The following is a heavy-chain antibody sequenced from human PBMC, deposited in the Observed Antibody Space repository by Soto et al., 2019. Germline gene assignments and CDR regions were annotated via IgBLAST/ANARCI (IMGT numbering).Heavy chain of an antibody. CDR3: ARDWGYYYDSSDKPGAYYYYGMDV. J-gene: IGHJ6*02. CDR2: INPSGGST. Sequence: ASVKVSCKASGYTFTSYYMHWVRQAPGQGLEWMGIINPSGGSTSYAQKFQGRVTMTRDTSTSTVYMELSSLRSEDTAVYYCARDWGYYYDSSDKPGAYYYYGMDVWGQGTTVTVSS. CDR1: GYTFTSYY. V-gene: IGHV1-46*01. D-gene: IGHD3-22*01.